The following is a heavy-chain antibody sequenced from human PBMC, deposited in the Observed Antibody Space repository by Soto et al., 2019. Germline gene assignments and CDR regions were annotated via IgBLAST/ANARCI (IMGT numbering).Heavy chain of an antibody. CDR1: GGSVSSSFYY. CDR2: IYYSGST. D-gene: IGHD3-10*01. V-gene: IGHV4-39*01. CDR3: ARQSGSGSYYIYYYYGMDV. Sequence: PSETLSLTCTVSGGSVSSSFYYWGWIRQPPGKGLEWIGSIYYSGSTYYNPSLKSRVTISVDTSKNQFSLKLTSVTAADTAVYYCARQSGSGSYYIYYYYGMDVWGQGTTVTVSS. J-gene: IGHJ6*02.